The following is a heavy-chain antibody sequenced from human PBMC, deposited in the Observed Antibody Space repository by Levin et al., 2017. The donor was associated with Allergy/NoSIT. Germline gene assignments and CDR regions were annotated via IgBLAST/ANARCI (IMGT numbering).Heavy chain of an antibody. CDR1: GFSFTTYG. CDR2: ITGDGSNK. Sequence: PGGSLRLSCAASGFSFTTYGFQWVRQAPGKGLEWVALITGDGSNKYYADPVKGRFTISRDNSKNTVYLQMSSLRVEDTAVYYCAKGGDFDYWGLGTVVTVSS. J-gene: IGHJ4*02. D-gene: IGHD1-26*01. V-gene: IGHV3-30*18. CDR3: AKGGDFDY.